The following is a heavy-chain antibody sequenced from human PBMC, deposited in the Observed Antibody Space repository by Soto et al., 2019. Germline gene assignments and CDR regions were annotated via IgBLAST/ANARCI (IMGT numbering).Heavy chain of an antibody. CDR2: ISSSSSTI. D-gene: IGHD5-18*01. V-gene: IGHV3-48*01. CDR3: ARDGAGTDTS. CDR1: GFTFSSYS. Sequence: EVQLVESGGGLVQPGGSLRLSCAASGFTFSSYSMNWVRQAPGKGLEWVSYISSSSSTIYYADSVKGRFTISRDNAKNSLYLQMSSLRAEDTAVYYCARDGAGTDTSWGQGTLVTVSS. J-gene: IGHJ5*02.